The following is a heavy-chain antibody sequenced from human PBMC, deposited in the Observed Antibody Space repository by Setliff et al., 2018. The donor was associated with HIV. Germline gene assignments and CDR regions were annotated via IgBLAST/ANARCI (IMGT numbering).Heavy chain of an antibody. CDR1: GGAIGSRAYF. V-gene: IGHV4-39*02. CDR3: ASTATTWGRHSWFDP. D-gene: IGHD4-4*01. CDR2: ISSSGSF. J-gene: IGHJ5*02. Sequence: PSETLSLTCIVSGGAIGSRAYFWGWIRQPPGKGLEWIGSISSSGSFYYNPSLRSRVTISVDTSNNHFSLNLTSVTAADTALYYCASTATTWGRHSWFDPWGQGTLVTVSS.